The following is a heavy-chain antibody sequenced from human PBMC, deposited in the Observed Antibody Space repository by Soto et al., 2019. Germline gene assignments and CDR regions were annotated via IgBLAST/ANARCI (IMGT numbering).Heavy chain of an antibody. CDR3: ARDSQLVWFGVLPGGMDV. CDR1: GGSISSGDYY. J-gene: IGHJ6*02. Sequence: QVQLQESGPGLVKPSQTLSLTCTVSGGSISSGDYYWSWIRQPPGKGLEWIGYIYYSGSTYYNPSLKSRTTISVDTSKNQFSLKLSSVTAADTAVYYCARDSQLVWFGVLPGGMDVWGQGTTVTVSS. D-gene: IGHD3-10*01. CDR2: IYYSGST. V-gene: IGHV4-30-4*01.